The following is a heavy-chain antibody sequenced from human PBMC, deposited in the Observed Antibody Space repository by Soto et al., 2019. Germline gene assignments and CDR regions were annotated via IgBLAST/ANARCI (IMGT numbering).Heavy chain of an antibody. J-gene: IGHJ4*02. Sequence: GGSLRLSCEASGFAFTSYGMHWVRQAPWKGLVWVAGVKSDGTTATYADSVRGRFTISRDNAKKTLYLQMNSLSAEDTAVYYCASRFPSTSSHRPFDCWGQRTQVAVCS. V-gene: IGHV3-74*01. CDR3: ASRFPSTSSHRPFDC. D-gene: IGHD2-2*01. CDR2: VKSDGTTA. CDR1: GFAFTSYG.